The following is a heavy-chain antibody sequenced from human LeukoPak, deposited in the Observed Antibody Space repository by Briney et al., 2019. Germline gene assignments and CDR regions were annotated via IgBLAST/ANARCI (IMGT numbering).Heavy chain of an antibody. CDR2: NK. V-gene: IGHV3-30*02. D-gene: IGHD2-2*01. Sequence: NKYYADSVKGRFTISRDNSKSTLYLQMNSLRAEDTAVYYCAKDFEESIVVVPAAINGFDYWGQGTLVTVSS. J-gene: IGHJ4*02. CDR3: AKDFEESIVVVPAAINGFDY.